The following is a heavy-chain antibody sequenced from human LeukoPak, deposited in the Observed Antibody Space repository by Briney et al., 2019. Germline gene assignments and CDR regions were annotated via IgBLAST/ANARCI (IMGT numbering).Heavy chain of an antibody. Sequence: SETLSLTCTVSGGSINSNYWSWIRQSPGKGLEWIGYIYCNGHTDYNPSLKGRVVISIDTSKNQFSLRLTSVAAEDTAVYYCAAGGSAFDSWGQGALLSVSS. CDR2: IYCNGHT. V-gene: IGHV4-59*03. CDR1: GGSINSNY. D-gene: IGHD2-15*01. J-gene: IGHJ4*02. CDR3: AAGGSAFDS.